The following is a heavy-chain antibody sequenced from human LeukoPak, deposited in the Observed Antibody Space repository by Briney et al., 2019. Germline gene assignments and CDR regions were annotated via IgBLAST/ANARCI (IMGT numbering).Heavy chain of an antibody. V-gene: IGHV1-2*02. CDR1: GYIFTGFH. CDR3: AREVRGGGYDL. CDR2: INLNSGDI. J-gene: IGHJ3*01. D-gene: IGHD1-26*01. Sequence: GASVKVSCKASGYIFTGFHIHWVRQAPGQGLECMGWINLNSGDINLAEKFKGRVSMTRDTSINTAYMELSSLRSDDTAVYYCAREVRGGGYDLWGQGTMVTVSS.